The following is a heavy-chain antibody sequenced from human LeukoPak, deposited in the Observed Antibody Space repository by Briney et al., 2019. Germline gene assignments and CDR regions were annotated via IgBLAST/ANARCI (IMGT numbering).Heavy chain of an antibody. CDR1: GGTFSSYA. Sequence: SVKVSCKASGGTFSSYAISRVRQAPGQGLEWMGGIIPIFGTANYAQKFQGRVTITADESTSTAYMELSSLRSEDTAVYYCARGEKYSSSWYAYYYYMDVWGKGTTVTVSS. J-gene: IGHJ6*03. D-gene: IGHD6-13*01. CDR3: ARGEKYSSSWYAYYYYMDV. V-gene: IGHV1-69*13. CDR2: IIPIFGTA.